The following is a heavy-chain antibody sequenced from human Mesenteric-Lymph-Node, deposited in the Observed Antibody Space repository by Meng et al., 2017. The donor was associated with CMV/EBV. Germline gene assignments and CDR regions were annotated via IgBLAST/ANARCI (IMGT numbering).Heavy chain of an antibody. CDR1: GFPFSSYG. CDR3: ARAYYYDSSGYYPGDY. D-gene: IGHD3-22*01. CDR2: IWYDGSDE. V-gene: IGHV3-33*01. J-gene: IGHJ4*02. Sequence: GGSLRLSCAASGFPFSSYGMHWVRQAPGKGLEWVAVIWYDGSDEYYADSVKGRFTISRDNSKNTLYLQMNSLRAEDTAVYYCARAYYYDSSGYYPGDYWGQGTLVTVSS.